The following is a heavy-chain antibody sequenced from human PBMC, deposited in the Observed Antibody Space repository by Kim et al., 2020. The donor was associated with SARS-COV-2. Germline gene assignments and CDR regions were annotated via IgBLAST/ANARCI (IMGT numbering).Heavy chain of an antibody. CDR2: IYPGDSDT. CDR3: ARHTYYYGSRSYYTGGMDV. D-gene: IGHD3-10*01. CDR1: GYSFTSYW. J-gene: IGHJ6*02. Sequence: GESLKISCKGSGYSFTSYWIGWVRQMPGKGLEWMGIIYPGDSDTRYSPSFQGQVTISADKSISTAYLQWSSLKASDTAMYYCARHTYYYGSRSYYTGGMDVWGQGTTVTVSS. V-gene: IGHV5-51*01.